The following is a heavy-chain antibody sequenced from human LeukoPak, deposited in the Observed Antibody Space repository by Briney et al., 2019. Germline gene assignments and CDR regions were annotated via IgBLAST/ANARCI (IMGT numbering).Heavy chain of an antibody. CDR1: GFTFDDYA. J-gene: IGHJ5*02. CDR3: ATTQPPKYSYGPPRFDP. CDR2: ISWNSGSI. V-gene: IGHV3-9*01. D-gene: IGHD5-18*01. Sequence: GGSLRLSCAASGFTFDDYAMHWVRQAPGKGLEWVSGISWNSGSIGYADSVKGRFTISRDNAKNSLYLQMNSLRAEATALYYCATTQPPKYSYGPPRFDPWSQGTLVTVSS.